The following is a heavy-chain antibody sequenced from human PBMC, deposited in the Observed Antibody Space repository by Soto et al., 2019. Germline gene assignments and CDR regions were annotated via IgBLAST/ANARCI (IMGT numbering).Heavy chain of an antibody. CDR3: ATVWIQRLFDH. D-gene: IGHD5-18*01. CDR2: IYYSGST. J-gene: IGHJ5*02. V-gene: IGHV4-39*01. Sequence: XETLSLTCTVSGGSISSSIYYWGWLRQPPGKGLEWIGSIYYSGSTYYNPSLKSRVTISVDTSKNQFSLKLSSVTAADTAVYYCATVWIQRLFDHWGQGTLVTVSS. CDR1: GGSISSSIYY.